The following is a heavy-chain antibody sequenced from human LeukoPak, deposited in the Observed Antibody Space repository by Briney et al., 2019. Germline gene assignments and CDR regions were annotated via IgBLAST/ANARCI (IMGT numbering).Heavy chain of an antibody. CDR1: VGSISSSSYY. J-gene: IGHJ4*02. CDR2: IYYSGST. D-gene: IGHD2-21*02. Sequence: PSETLSLTCTVSVGSISSSSYYWGWIRQPPGKGLEWIGSIYYSGSTYYNPSLKSRVTISVDTSKNQFSLKLSSVTAADTAVYYCARLDCGGDCYSPLYYFDYWGQGTLVTVSS. CDR3: ARLDCGGDCYSPLYYFDY. V-gene: IGHV4-39*01.